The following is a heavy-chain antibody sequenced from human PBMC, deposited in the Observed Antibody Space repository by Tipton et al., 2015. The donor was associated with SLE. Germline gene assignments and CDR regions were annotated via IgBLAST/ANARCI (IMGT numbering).Heavy chain of an antibody. J-gene: IGHJ4*02. CDR3: ARLTPWGYDY. Sequence: TLSLTCNVSGGSINTGSSYWAWVRQAPGTALEWIGCVFYSGATYYNPSLKSRVTISIDMAKNQFSLRLTPVTAADTAVYYCARLTPWGYDYWGPGMLVTVSS. CDR2: VFYSGAT. V-gene: IGHV4-39*07. CDR1: GGSINTGSSY. D-gene: IGHD7-27*01.